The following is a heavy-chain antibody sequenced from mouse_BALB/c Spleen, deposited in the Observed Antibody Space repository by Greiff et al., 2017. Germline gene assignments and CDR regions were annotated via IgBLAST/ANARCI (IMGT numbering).Heavy chain of an antibody. V-gene: IGHV2-6-5*01. CDR2: IWGGGST. CDR3: AKHRYYGSSSYFDY. D-gene: IGHD1-1*01. Sequence: VKLVESGPGLVAPSQSLSITCTVSGFSLTDYGVSWIRQPPGRGLEWLGVIWGGGSTYYNSALKSRLSISKDNSKSQVFLKMNSLQTDDTAMYYCAKHRYYGSSSYFDYWGQGTTLTVSS. CDR1: GFSLTDYG. J-gene: IGHJ2*01.